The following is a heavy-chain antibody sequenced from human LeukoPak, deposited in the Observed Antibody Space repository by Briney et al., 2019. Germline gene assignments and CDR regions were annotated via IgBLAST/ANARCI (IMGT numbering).Heavy chain of an antibody. Sequence: SETLSPTCTVSGGSISSGGYYWSWIRQHPGKGLEWIGYIYYSGSTYYNPSLKSRVTISVDTSKNQFSLKLSSVTAADTAVYYCARVPFWSGYYEFDYWGQGTLVTVSS. V-gene: IGHV4-31*03. CDR3: ARVPFWSGYYEFDY. CDR2: IYYSGST. D-gene: IGHD3-3*01. J-gene: IGHJ4*02. CDR1: GGSISSGGYY.